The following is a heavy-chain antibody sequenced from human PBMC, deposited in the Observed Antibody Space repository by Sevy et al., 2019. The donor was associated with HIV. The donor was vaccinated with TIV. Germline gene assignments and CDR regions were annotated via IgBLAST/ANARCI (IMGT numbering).Heavy chain of an antibody. J-gene: IGHJ4*02. CDR2: IYYSGST. D-gene: IGHD2-15*01. CDR1: GGSISSYY. CDR3: ARVGYCSGGSCYSGLYNY. Sequence: SETLSLTCTVSGGSISSYYWSWIRQPPGKGLEWIGYIYYSGSTNYNPSLKSRVTISVDTSKNQFSLKLSSVTAADTAVYYCARVGYCSGGSCYSGLYNYWGQGPLVTVSS. V-gene: IGHV4-59*01.